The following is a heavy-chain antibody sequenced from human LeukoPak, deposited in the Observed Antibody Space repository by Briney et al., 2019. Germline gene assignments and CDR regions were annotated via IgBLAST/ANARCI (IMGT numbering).Heavy chain of an antibody. D-gene: IGHD5-12*01. CDR3: ARVYSGYDLPGSLANYYFDY. Sequence: SETLSLTCTVSGGSISSYYWSWIRQPAGKGLGWIGRFYSGGSADYNPSLKSRVTMSVDTSKNQFSLKLSSVPAADTAVYYCARVYSGYDLPGSLANYYFDYWGQGTLVTVSS. J-gene: IGHJ4*02. CDR2: FYSGGSA. CDR1: GGSISSYY. V-gene: IGHV4-4*07.